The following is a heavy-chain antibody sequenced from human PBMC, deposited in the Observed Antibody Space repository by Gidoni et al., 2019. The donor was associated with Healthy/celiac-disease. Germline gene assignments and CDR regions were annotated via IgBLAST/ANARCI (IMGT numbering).Heavy chain of an antibody. CDR3: ARVGDYFSDDAFDI. V-gene: IGHV3-48*03. D-gene: IGHD2-21*02. CDR1: GFTCRSYD. J-gene: IGHJ3*02. Sequence: EVQLVEFGGGLVQPGGSLRLSCAASGFTCRSYDRNWVRQAPGKGLEWVSYISSSGSTIYYADSVKGRFTISRDNAKNALYLQMNSLRAEDTAVYYCARVGDYFSDDAFDIWGQGTMVTVSS. CDR2: ISSSGSTI.